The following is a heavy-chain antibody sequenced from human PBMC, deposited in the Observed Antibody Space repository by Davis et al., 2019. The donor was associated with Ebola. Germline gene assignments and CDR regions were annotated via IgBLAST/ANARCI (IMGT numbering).Heavy chain of an antibody. V-gene: IGHV4-34*01. J-gene: IGHJ4*02. CDR2: INHSGST. D-gene: IGHD3-22*01. Sequence: SETLSLTCAVYGGSFSGYYWSWIRQPPGKGLEWIGEINHSGSTNYNPSLKSRVTISVDKSKNQFSLKLSSVTAADTAVYYCARSYYDIRVYFDYWGQGTLVTVSS. CDR1: GGSFSGYY. CDR3: ARSYYDIRVYFDY.